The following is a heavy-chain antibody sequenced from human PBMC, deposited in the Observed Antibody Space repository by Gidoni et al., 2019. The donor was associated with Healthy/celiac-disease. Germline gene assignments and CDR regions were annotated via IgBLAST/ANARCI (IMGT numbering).Heavy chain of an antibody. Sequence: QVQLVQSGAEVKKPGASVKVSCTAAGYTFTGSYMHWVRQAPGQGLEWMGWINPNSGGTNYAQKFQDRVTMTRDTSISTAYMELSRLRSDDTAVYYCARVGDFWSGSRSAWFDPWGQGTLVTV. J-gene: IGHJ5*02. CDR1: GYTFTGSY. V-gene: IGHV1-2*02. CDR2: INPNSGGT. D-gene: IGHD3-3*01. CDR3: ARVGDFWSGSRSAWFDP.